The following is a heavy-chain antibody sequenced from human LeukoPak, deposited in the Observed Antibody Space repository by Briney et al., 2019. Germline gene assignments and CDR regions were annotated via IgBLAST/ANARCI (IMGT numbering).Heavy chain of an antibody. J-gene: IGHJ6*03. V-gene: IGHV4-39*07. CDR3: ARVRRFYDYYLDV. CDR2: IYYSGST. Sequence: PSEALSLTCSVAGGSISSSSYYWGWIRQPPGKGLEWIGSIYYSGSTYYNASLKSRLTISVDTSKNQFSLKLSSVTAPDTAVYYCARVRRFYDYYLDVWGKGTTVTVSS. CDR1: GGSISSSSYY.